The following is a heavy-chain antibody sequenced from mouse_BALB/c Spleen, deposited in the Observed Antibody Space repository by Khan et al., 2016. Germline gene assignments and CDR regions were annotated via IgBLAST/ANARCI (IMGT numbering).Heavy chain of an antibody. CDR1: GYTFTSYW. V-gene: IGHV1-87*01. J-gene: IGHJ2*01. D-gene: IGHD1-1*01. Sequence: VQLQESGAELARPGASVKMSCKASGYTFTSYWMQWVKQRPGQGLEWIGSIYPGDGDTRYTQKFKGKATLTADTSSSTAYMQLSSLASEDSAVYYCASCYGSSYDDFDYWGQGTTLTVSS. CDR2: IYPGDGDT. CDR3: ASCYGSSYDDFDY.